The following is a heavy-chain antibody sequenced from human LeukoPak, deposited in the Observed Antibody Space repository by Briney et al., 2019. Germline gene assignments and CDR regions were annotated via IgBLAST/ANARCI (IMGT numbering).Heavy chain of an antibody. CDR1: GFSFSNAW. Sequence: PGGSLRLSCAACGFSFSNAWMTWVRQAPGKGVEWGSRIKSKIDGGTTTYAAPVNGSFIISRDDSKDTLYLQMNSLKIEDTAVYYCTTDPAENFDYWGQGTLVTVSS. CDR3: TTDPAENFDY. V-gene: IGHV3-15*01. D-gene: IGHD6-19*01. J-gene: IGHJ4*02. CDR2: IKSKIDGGTT.